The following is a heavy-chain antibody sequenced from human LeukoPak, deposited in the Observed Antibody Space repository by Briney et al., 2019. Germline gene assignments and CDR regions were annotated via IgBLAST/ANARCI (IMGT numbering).Heavy chain of an antibody. V-gene: IGHV3-15*01. Sequence: PGGSLRLSCAASGFTFSDAWMTWFRQAPGKGLEWVGRVLSRAAGGTTDYAAPVKGRFTISRDDSKDTFYLQMNSLNTEDTAVYYCSADVPTMVAIIDCWGQGTRVTVSS. CDR1: GFTFSDAW. CDR3: SADVPTMVAIIDC. CDR2: VLSRAAGGTT. J-gene: IGHJ4*02. D-gene: IGHD4/OR15-4a*01.